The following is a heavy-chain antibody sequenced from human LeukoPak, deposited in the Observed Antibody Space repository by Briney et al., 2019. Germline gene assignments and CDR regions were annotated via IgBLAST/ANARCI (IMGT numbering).Heavy chain of an antibody. J-gene: IGHJ6*03. V-gene: IGHV4-39*07. CDR1: GGSISSSSYY. CDR3: ARVFRRYCSSTSCYGGFYYYMDV. D-gene: IGHD2-2*01. CDR2: IYYSGST. Sequence: SETLSLTCTVSGGSISSSSYYWGWIRQPPGKGLEWIGSIYYSGSTYYNPSLKSRVTISVDTSKNQFSLKLSSVTAADTAVYYCARVFRRYCSSTSCYGGFYYYMDVWGKGTTVTVSS.